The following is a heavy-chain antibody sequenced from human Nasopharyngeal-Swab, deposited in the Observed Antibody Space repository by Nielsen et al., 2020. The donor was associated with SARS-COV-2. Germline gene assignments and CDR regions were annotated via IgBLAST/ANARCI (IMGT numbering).Heavy chain of an antibody. J-gene: IGHJ4*02. CDR2: INHSGST. CDR3: ARGQGPRHYYDSCGYYYDVLGRGYYFDY. D-gene: IGHD3-22*01. V-gene: IGHV4-34*01. Sequence: WIRQPPGKGLEWIGEINHSGSTNYNPSLKSRVTISVDTSKNQFSLKLSSVTAADTAVYYCARGQGPRHYYDSCGYYYDVLGRGYYFDYWGQGTLVTVSS.